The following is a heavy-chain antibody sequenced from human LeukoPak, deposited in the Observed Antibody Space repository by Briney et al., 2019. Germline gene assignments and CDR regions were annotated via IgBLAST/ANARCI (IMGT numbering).Heavy chain of an antibody. J-gene: IGHJ4*02. V-gene: IGHV3-74*01. CDR1: GVTFSIYW. CDR2: INTDGSTT. D-gene: IGHD2-15*01. CDR3: ARDWCGGGSCYRGD. Sequence: GESLRLSCTASGVTFSIYWMHWVRQAPGKGLVWVSRINTDGSTTNYADSVKGRFTISRDNAKNTLYLQMRSLRAEDTAVYYCARDWCGGGSCYRGDWGQATLVTV.